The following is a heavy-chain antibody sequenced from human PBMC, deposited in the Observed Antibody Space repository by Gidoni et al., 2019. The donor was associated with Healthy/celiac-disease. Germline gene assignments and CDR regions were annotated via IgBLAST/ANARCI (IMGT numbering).Heavy chain of an antibody. CDR3: ARDATKSPEDSSFYIVATRGYISYGMDV. J-gene: IGHJ6*02. Sequence: QVQLQASGPGLVTPSQTLSLTCTVSVGSISSGSYYWSWIRQPAGKGPEWIGRLYTSGSTNYNPSLKSRVTISVDTSKNQFSLKLSSVTAADTAVYYCARDATKSPEDSSFYIVATRGYISYGMDVWGQGTTVTVSS. CDR1: VGSISSGSYY. V-gene: IGHV4-61*02. D-gene: IGHD5-12*01. CDR2: LYTSGST.